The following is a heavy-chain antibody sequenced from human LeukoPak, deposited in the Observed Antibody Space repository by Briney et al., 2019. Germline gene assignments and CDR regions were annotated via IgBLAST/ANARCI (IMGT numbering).Heavy chain of an antibody. CDR3: ASVEMATIGFEH. Sequence: ASVTVSFKASGYSFIVYHMHWVRQAPGQGLEWMGWTNPNTGGTKYAQKFQGRVTMTRDTSISTAYMELSSLRSDDTAVYFCASVEMATIGFEHWGQGTLVTVSS. D-gene: IGHD5-24*01. CDR2: TNPNTGGT. V-gene: IGHV1-2*02. CDR1: GYSFIVYH. J-gene: IGHJ4*02.